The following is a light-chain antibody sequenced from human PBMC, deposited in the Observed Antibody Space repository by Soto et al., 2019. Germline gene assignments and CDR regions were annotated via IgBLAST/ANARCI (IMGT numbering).Light chain of an antibody. CDR2: DAS. CDR3: QQYINYWT. Sequence: DIKMTKTPCTLSAPVAGRFSITCRASQSISSWLAWYQQKPGKPPKLLIYDASSLESGVPSRFSGSGSATEFTLTISSLQPDDIATYYCQQYINYWTFGQGTKVDIK. CDR1: QSISSW. J-gene: IGKJ1*01. V-gene: IGKV1-5*01.